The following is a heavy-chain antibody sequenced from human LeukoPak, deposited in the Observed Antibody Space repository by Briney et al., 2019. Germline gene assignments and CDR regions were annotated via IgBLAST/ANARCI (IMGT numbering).Heavy chain of an antibody. J-gene: IGHJ5*02. D-gene: IGHD4-17*01. V-gene: IGHV1-46*01. CDR2: INPSGGST. CDR3: ARAGPTTVTTRRRGGFDP. CDR1: GYTFSSYG. Sequence: ASVKVSCKAPGYTFSSYGISWVRQAPGQGLEWMGIINPSGGSTSYAQKFQGRVTMTRDMSTSTVYMELSSLRSEDTAVYYCARAGPTTVTTRRRGGFDPWGQGTLVTVSS.